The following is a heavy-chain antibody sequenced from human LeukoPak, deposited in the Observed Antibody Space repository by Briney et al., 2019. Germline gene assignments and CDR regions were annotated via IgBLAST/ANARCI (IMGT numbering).Heavy chain of an antibody. Sequence: GGSLRLSCAASGFTVSSNHMSWVRQAPGKGLEWVSVIYSGGTIYYADSVKGRFTISRDNSKNTVYLEMNSLRAEDTAVNYCARDGENHYYDYWGQGTLVTVST. V-gene: IGHV3-66*01. J-gene: IGHJ4*02. D-gene: IGHD7-27*01. CDR3: ARDGENHYYDY. CDR2: IYSGGTI. CDR1: GFTVSSNH.